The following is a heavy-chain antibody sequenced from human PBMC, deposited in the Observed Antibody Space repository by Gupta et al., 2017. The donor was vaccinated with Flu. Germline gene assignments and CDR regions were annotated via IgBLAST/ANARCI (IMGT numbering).Heavy chain of an antibody. CDR1: GFPFSSPA. J-gene: IGHJ3*02. V-gene: IGHV3-64D*06. D-gene: IGHD3-16*01. Sequence: EVQLVESGGGLVQPGGSLRLSCSASGFPFSSPAMHWVRQAPGKGLEDVAAISSNGVNTYYADSVKGIFTRSRDNSKYTLYLQMSSVRAEDTAVYYCVKDPYGGATGAFNIWGQGTMVTVSS. CDR3: VKDPYGGATGAFNI. CDR2: ISSNGVNT.